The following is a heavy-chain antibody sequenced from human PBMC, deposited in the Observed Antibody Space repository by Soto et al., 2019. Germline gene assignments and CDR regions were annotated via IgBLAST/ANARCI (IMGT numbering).Heavy chain of an antibody. D-gene: IGHD3-3*01. V-gene: IGHV1-18*04. CDR2: ITVYNGHT. J-gene: IGHJ6*02. Sequence: QVQLVQSGPEVKKLGASVKVSCKASGYSFTSYGINWVRRAPGQGLEWMGWITVYNGHTKYAQNLQGRVTLTTDSSTSTAYMELRSLRSDDTAVYYCARGEHEPRFYGLDVWGQGTTVTVSS. CDR3: ARGEHEPRFYGLDV. CDR1: GYSFTSYG.